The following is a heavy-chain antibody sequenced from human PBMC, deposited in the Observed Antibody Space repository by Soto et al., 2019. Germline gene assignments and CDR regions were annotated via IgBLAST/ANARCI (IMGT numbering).Heavy chain of an antibody. V-gene: IGHV3-9*01. CDR3: AKGFCSSAKCYTYSYMDV. J-gene: IGHJ6*03. Sequence: EVQLVESGGTLVQPGRSLRLSCAASGFSFDEYAMHWVRQVPGKGLEWVSGVSWNSGTVGYGDSVKGRFTISRDNNKXXXXXXXNXLXAEDTAMYYCAKGFCSSAKCYTYSYMDVWGKGTAVTVSS. CDR2: VSWNSGTV. CDR1: GFSFDEYA. D-gene: IGHD2-2*01.